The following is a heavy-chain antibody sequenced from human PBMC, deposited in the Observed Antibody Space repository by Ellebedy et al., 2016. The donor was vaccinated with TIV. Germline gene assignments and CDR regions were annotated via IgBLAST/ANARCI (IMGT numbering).Heavy chain of an antibody. CDR2: IYSGGST. V-gene: IGHV3-53*01. J-gene: IGHJ4*02. CDR3: ARRGDYYDSSGYYNYFDY. CDR1: GFTVSSNY. D-gene: IGHD3-22*01. Sequence: GESLKISCAASGFTVSSNYMSWVRQAPGKGLELVSVIYSGGSTYYADSVKGRFTISRDNSKNTLYLQMNSLRAEDTAVYYCARRGDYYDSSGYYNYFDYWGQGTLVTVSS.